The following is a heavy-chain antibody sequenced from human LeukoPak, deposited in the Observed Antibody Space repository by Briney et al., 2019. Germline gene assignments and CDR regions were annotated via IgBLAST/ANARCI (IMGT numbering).Heavy chain of an antibody. D-gene: IGHD2-15*01. J-gene: IGHJ4*02. V-gene: IGHV3-30*03. CDR3: ARDSGYCNGGSCYSLDN. CDR2: ISYDGNNK. CDR1: GFTFSSYG. Sequence: GGSLRLSCAVSGFTFSSYGMHWVRQAPGKGLEWVSVISYDGNNKYYGDSMKGRFTISRDISKKTLYLQMNSPRAEDTAVYYCARDSGYCNGGSCYSLDNWGQGTLVTVSS.